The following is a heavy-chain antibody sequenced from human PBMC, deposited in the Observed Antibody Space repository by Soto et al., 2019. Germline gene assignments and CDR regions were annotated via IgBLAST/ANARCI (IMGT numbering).Heavy chain of an antibody. V-gene: IGHV4-39*01. J-gene: IGHJ4*02. CDR2: VFYTGFT. D-gene: IGHD2-2*01. Sequence: SETLSLTCAVSGGSISGSYYYWGWLRQSPGKGPEWIGSVFYTGFTSYNPSLESRVSVSVDTSKNQFSLKVSGVSAADTAVYYCARNWNLALVPAAYFDSWGQGTMVTVSS. CDR3: ARNWNLALVPAAYFDS. CDR1: GGSISGSYYY.